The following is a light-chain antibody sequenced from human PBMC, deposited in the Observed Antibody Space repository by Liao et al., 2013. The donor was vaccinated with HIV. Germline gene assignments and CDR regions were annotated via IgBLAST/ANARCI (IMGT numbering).Light chain of an antibody. CDR2: QDT. CDR1: ELRDKY. CDR3: QAWDSSAGV. V-gene: IGLV3-1*01. J-gene: IGLJ3*02. Sequence: SDELTQPSSVSVSPGQTASIACSGDELRDKYASWYQQRPGQSPVLVIYQDTKRPSGIPDRFSGSTSGNTATLTISGTQATDEADYYCQAWDSSAGVFGGGTKLTVL.